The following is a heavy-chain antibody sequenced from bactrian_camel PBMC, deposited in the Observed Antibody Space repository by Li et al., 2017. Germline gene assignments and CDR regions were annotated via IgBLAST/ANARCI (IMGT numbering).Heavy chain of an antibody. Sequence: HVQLVESGGGSVQAGGSLRLSCAYSGNTRSRGCMGWFRQAPGKEEREGVAAIDSDGRTSYVNSVNGRFIISKDDAKNTLYLQMNSLKPEDTAMYYCAADQILGSIATMQETDFGYWGQGTQVTVS. CDR3: AADQILGSIATMQETDFGY. D-gene: IGHD4*01. CDR1: GNTRSRGC. V-gene: IGHV3S53*01. J-gene: IGHJ6*01. CDR2: IDSDGRT.